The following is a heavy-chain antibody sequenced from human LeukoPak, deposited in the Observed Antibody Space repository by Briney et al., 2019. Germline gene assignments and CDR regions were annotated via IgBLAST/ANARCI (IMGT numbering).Heavy chain of an antibody. Sequence: GGSLRLSCAASGFTFSSYSMNWVRQAPGKGLEWVSYISSSSSTIYYAGSVKGRSTISRDNAQNSLYLQMNSLRAEDTAVYYCARVAARQGDHYYQYYMDAWGKGTTVTVSS. V-gene: IGHV3-48*01. CDR2: ISSSSSTI. D-gene: IGHD6-6*01. CDR1: GFTFSSYS. CDR3: ARVAARQGDHYYQYYMDA. J-gene: IGHJ6*03.